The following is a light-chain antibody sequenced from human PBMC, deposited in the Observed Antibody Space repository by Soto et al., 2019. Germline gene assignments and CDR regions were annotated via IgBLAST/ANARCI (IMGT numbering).Light chain of an antibody. Sequence: EIVLTQSPGTLSLSPGERATLSCRASESVSSSYLAWYQQKPGQAPRLLIYGASSRATGIPDRFSGSGSGTDLILTISRLEPEDFAVYYCQQYGRSPWTFGQGTKVDIK. V-gene: IGKV3-20*01. CDR2: GAS. J-gene: IGKJ1*01. CDR1: ESVSSSY. CDR3: QQYGRSPWT.